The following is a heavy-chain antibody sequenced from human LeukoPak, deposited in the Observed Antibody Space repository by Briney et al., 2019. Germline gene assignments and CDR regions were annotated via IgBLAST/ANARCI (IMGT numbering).Heavy chain of an antibody. D-gene: IGHD3-16*01. J-gene: IGHJ3*02. CDR1: GFTVSSNY. CDR2: IYSGAST. CDR3: ARASLGSLNAFDI. V-gene: IGHV3-66*01. Sequence: GGSLRLFCAASGFTVSSNYMSWVRPAPGKGLEWVSVIYSGASTYYADSVKGRFTISRDNSKNTLYLQMNSLRAEDTAVYYCARASLGSLNAFDIWGQGTMVTVSS.